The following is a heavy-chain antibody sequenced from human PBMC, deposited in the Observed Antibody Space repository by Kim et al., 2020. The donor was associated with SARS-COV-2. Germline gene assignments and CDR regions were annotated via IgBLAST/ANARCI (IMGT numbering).Heavy chain of an antibody. D-gene: IGHD3-22*01. J-gene: IGHJ4*02. Sequence: NYAQKLQGRVTMTTDTSTSTAYMELRSLRSDDTAVYYCARATLGDTMIVIWGQGTLVTVSS. CDR3: ARATLGDTMIVI. V-gene: IGHV1-18*01.